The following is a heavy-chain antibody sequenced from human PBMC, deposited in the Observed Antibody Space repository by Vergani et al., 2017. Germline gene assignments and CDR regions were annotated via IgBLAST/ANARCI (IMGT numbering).Heavy chain of an antibody. V-gene: IGHV3-33*01. CDR1: GFTFSSYG. Sequence: QVQLVESGGGVVQPGRSLRLSCAASGFTFSSYGMHWVRQAPGKGLEWVAVIWYDGSNKYYADSVKGRFTISRDNSKTTLYLQMNSLRAEDTAVYYCARDPSRLWFGEFFGGMDVWGQGTTVTVSS. CDR2: IWYDGSNK. D-gene: IGHD3-10*01. J-gene: IGHJ6*02. CDR3: ARDPSRLWFGEFFGGMDV.